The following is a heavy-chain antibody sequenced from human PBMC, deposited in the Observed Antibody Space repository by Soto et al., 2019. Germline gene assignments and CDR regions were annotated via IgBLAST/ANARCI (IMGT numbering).Heavy chain of an antibody. J-gene: IGHJ1*01. V-gene: IGHV2-5*02. CDR2: IYWDDDK. CDR3: AHSPPPTVTTSAEYFQH. Sequence: QITLKESGPTLVKPTQTLTLTCTFSGFSFTTSGLGVGWIRQPPGKALEWLALIYWDDDKRYSPSLKSRLTVTKDTSKNQVVLTMTNMDPDDTATYYCAHSPPPTVTTSAEYFQHWGQGTLVTVSS. CDR1: GFSFTTSGLG. D-gene: IGHD4-17*01.